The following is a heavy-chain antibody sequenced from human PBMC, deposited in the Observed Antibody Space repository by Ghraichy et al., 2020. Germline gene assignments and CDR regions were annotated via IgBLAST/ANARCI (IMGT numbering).Heavy chain of an antibody. CDR2: ISTTSTSI. CDR1: GFTFASQS. Sequence: GGSLRLSCVASGFTFASQSMNWVRQAPGKGLEWISYISTTSTSIYYAGSVKGRFTISRDNAKNSLYLQMNRLRDEDTAVYYWATAPPIQSWGHGTLVTVSS. V-gene: IGHV3-48*02. J-gene: IGHJ5*01. CDR3: ATAPPIQS.